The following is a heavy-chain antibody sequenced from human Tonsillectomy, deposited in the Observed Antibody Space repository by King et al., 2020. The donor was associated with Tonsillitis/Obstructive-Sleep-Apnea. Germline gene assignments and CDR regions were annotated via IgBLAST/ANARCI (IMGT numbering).Heavy chain of an antibody. CDR1: GGSFSGYF. CDR3: ASSRRGALVRAAQQS. Sequence: VQLQQWGAGLLKPSETLSLTCAVYGGSFSGYFLSWIRQPPGKGLEWIGEINRSGSSNYNPSLKSRVTISVDTSKNQFSLKLSSVTAADTAVYYYASSRRGALVRAAQQSWGQGTLVTVSS. CDR2: INRSGSS. J-gene: IGHJ4*02. D-gene: IGHD3-10*01. V-gene: IGHV4-34*01.